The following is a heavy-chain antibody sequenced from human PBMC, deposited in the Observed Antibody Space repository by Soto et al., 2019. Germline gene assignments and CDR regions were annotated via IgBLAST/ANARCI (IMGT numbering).Heavy chain of an antibody. D-gene: IGHD1-20*01. Sequence: QVQLVQSGAEVKKPGSSMKVSCKDSGGTFSSYAISWVRQAPGQGLEWMGGIIPIFGTADYAQKFHGRVTITADESTSTAYRELSSLRSEDTAVYYCARGITGTVTYYYGLDVWGQGTTVTVSS. CDR3: ARGITGTVTYYYGLDV. CDR1: GGTFSSYA. J-gene: IGHJ6*02. CDR2: IIPIFGTA. V-gene: IGHV1-69*12.